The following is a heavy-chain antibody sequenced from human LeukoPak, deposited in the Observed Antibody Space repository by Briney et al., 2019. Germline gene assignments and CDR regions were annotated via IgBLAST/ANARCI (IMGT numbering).Heavy chain of an antibody. V-gene: IGHV4-39*01. CDR3: ARLDSGYDPIDY. J-gene: IGHJ4*02. CDR1: GGSISNSNYY. CDR2: LYYSGTT. Sequence: PSETLSLTCTVSGGSISNSNYYWGWIRQPPGKGLEWIGSLYYSGTTYYNPSLKSRVTISVDTSKNQFSLKLSSVTAADMAVYYCARLDSGYDPIDYRGQGTLVTVSS. D-gene: IGHD5-12*01.